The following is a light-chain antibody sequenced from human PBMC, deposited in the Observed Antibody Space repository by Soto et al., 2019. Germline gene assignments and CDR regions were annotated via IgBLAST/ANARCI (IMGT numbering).Light chain of an antibody. CDR3: RQGTNWPRT. V-gene: IGKV2-30*01. CDR1: QSLVFSDGITY. CDR2: KVS. J-gene: IGKJ2*02. Sequence: DVVMTQSPLYLPVTLGQPASFPFRSSQSLVFSDGITYFYWFHQRPGQSPRRLIYKVSNRDSGVPDSLSGSGSGTDVTLLISRVEAEYVVVYYCRQGTNWPRTCGQGTNLAIK.